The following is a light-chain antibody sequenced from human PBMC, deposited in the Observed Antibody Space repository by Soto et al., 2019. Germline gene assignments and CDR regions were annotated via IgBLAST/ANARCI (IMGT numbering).Light chain of an antibody. CDR2: GAS. CDR3: QHYDNSPL. J-gene: IGKJ3*01. CDR1: QSVNSNY. Sequence: EIVLTQSPGTLSLSPGERATLSCGASQSVNSNYLVWYQQKPGQAPRLLIYGASTRAAGITDRFSGSGSGTEFTLTISRLEPEDFAVYYCQHYDNSPLFGPGTKVDIK. V-gene: IGKV3-20*01.